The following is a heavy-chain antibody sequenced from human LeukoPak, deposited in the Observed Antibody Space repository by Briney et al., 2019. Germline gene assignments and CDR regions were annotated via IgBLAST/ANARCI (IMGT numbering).Heavy chain of an antibody. CDR2: IIPIFGTA. V-gene: IGHV1-69*06. CDR1: GYTFTSYY. Sequence: SVKVSCKASGYTFTSYYMHWVRQAPGQGLEWMGGIIPIFGTANYAQKFQGRVTITADKSTSTAYMELSSLRSEDTAVYYCARNSGYDSSGYYSFDYWGQGTLVTVSS. J-gene: IGHJ4*02. D-gene: IGHD3-22*01. CDR3: ARNSGYDSSGYYSFDY.